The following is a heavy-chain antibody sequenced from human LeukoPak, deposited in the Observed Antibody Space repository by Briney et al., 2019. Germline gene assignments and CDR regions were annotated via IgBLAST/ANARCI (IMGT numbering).Heavy chain of an antibody. CDR1: GFTFSDYW. D-gene: IGHD3-22*01. V-gene: IGHV3-74*01. CDR3: VRGQIGVSVIVH. J-gene: IGHJ4*02. Sequence: GGSLRLSCAASGFTFSDYWMHWVRQVPGKGLVWVSRIKGDGRETNYADSVKDRFTISRDHATNRLFLQMTRLRVEDTAVYYCVRGQIGVSVIVHWGQGTLVTVSS. CDR2: IKGDGRET.